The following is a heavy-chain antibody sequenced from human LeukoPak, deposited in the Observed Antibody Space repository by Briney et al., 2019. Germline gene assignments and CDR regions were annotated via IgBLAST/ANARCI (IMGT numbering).Heavy chain of an antibody. CDR2: ISAYNGNT. D-gene: IGHD4/OR15-4a*01. J-gene: IGHJ6*03. V-gene: IGHV1-18*01. CDR1: GYTFTSYG. CDR3: ARYLGANGYYYYMDV. Sequence: GASVKVSCKASGYTFTSYGISWLRQAPGQGLEWMGWISAYNGNTNYAQKLQGRVTMTTDTSTSTAYMELRSLRSDDTAVYYCARYLGANGYYYYMDVWGKGTTVRVSS.